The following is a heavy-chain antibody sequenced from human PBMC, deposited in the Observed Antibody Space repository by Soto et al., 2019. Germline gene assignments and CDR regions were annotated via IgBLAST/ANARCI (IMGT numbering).Heavy chain of an antibody. CDR1: GGTFSSYA. Sequence: QVQLVQSGAEVKKPGSSVKVSCKASGGTFSSYAISWVRQAPGQGLEWMGGFIPMFNRPHSARKFQGRVTITADESTSTAYMDLSSLRSEDTAVYYCARGQFHHVSKYYSALDVWGQGTTVTVSS. V-gene: IGHV1-69*01. CDR3: ARGQFHHVSKYYSALDV. CDR2: FIPMFNRP. J-gene: IGHJ6*02.